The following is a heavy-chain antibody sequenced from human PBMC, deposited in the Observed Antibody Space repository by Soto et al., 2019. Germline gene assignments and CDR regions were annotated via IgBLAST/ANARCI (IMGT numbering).Heavy chain of an antibody. CDR2: INPSGGST. CDR3: ARATGVTTEINDAFDI. CDR1: GYTFTSYY. J-gene: IGHJ3*02. D-gene: IGHD4-4*01. V-gene: IGHV1-46*01. Sequence: ASVKVSCKASGYTFTSYYMHWVRQAPGQGLEWMGIINPSGGSTSYAQKFQGRVTMTRNTSTSTAYMELSSLRSEDTAVYYCARATGVTTEINDAFDIWGQGTMVTVSS.